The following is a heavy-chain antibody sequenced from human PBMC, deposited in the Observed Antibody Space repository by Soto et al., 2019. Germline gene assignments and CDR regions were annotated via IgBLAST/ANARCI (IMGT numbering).Heavy chain of an antibody. J-gene: IGHJ5*02. CDR3: ATQRIAVAGTDWFDP. CDR2: IYYSGST. Sequence: ETLSLTCTVSGGSISSSSYYWGWIRQPPGKGLEWIGSIYYSGSTYYNPSLKSRVTISVDTSKNQFSLKLSSVTAADTAVYYCATQRIAVAGTDWFDPWGQGTLVTVSS. D-gene: IGHD6-19*01. V-gene: IGHV4-39*01. CDR1: GGSISSSSYY.